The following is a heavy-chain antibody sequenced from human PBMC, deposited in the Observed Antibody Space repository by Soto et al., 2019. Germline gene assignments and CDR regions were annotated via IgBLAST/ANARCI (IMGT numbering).Heavy chain of an antibody. J-gene: IGHJ5*02. Sequence: ASVKVSCKTSGYSFTAYDINWVRQAPGQGLEWMGWMNPNSGNTEYAEKFQGRGSMTSTPSINTAFLELSSLTSEDTAVYYCAREVVDGASLWLDPWGQGTLVTVSS. D-gene: IGHD3-10*01. CDR3: AREVVDGASLWLDP. V-gene: IGHV1-8*01. CDR1: GYSFTAYD. CDR2: MNPNSGNT.